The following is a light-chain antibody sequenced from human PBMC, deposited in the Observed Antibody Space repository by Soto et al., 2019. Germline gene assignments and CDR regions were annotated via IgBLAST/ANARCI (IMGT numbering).Light chain of an antibody. J-gene: IGKJ1*01. CDR3: QQRSNWPVP. V-gene: IGKV3-11*01. CDR1: QSVGSY. CDR2: DAA. Sequence: EIVLTQSPATLSLSPGERATLSCRASQSVGSYLAWYQQKPGQTPRLLIYDAANRATDIPAKFSGSGSGTDFTLTISSLEPDDFAVYYCQQRSNWPVPFGQGTRVEIK.